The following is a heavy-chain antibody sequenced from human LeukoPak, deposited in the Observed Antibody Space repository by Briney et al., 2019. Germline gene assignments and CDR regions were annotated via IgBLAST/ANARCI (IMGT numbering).Heavy chain of an antibody. CDR2: ISSSSSYI. CDR3: ARGRGYCSSTSCLNWFDP. Sequence: GGSLRLSCAASGFTFSSYSMNWVRRAPGKGLEWVSSISSSSSYIYYADSVKGRFTISRDNAKNSLYLQMNSLRAEDTAVYYCARGRGYCSSTSCLNWFDPWGQGTLVTVSS. D-gene: IGHD2-2*01. CDR1: GFTFSSYS. J-gene: IGHJ5*02. V-gene: IGHV3-21*01.